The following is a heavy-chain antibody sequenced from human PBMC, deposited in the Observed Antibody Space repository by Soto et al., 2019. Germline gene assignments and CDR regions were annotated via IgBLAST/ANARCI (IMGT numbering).Heavy chain of an antibody. D-gene: IGHD6-13*01. CDR1: GFTFSSYS. J-gene: IGHJ6*02. Sequence: GGSLRLSCAASGFTFSSYSMNWVRQAPGKGLEWVSSISSSSSYIYYADSVKGRFTISRDNAKNTLYLQMNSLRAEDTAVYYCASSSSSWDAYYYYYGMDVWGQGTTVTVSS. V-gene: IGHV3-21*01. CDR3: ASSSSSWDAYYYYYGMDV. CDR2: ISSSSSYI.